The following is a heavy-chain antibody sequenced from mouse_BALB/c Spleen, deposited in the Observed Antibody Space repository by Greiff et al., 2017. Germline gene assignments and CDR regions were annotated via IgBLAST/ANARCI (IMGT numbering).Heavy chain of an antibody. CDR2: ISSGSSTI. J-gene: IGHJ4*01. Sequence: EVMLVESGGGLVQPGGSRKLSCAASGFTFSSFGMHWVRQAPEKGLEWVAYISSGSSTIYYADTVKGRFTISRDNPKNTLFLQMTSLRSEDTAMYYCARIYYGSSYAMDYWGQGTSVTVSS. V-gene: IGHV5-17*02. D-gene: IGHD1-1*01. CDR1: GFTFSSFG. CDR3: ARIYYGSSYAMDY.